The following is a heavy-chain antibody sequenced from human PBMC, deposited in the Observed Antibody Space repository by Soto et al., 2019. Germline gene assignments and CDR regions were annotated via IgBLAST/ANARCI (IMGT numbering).Heavy chain of an antibody. V-gene: IGHV3-9*01. CDR1: GFNCDYHS. CDR3: ARDTGLYHDGMDV. J-gene: IGHJ6*02. D-gene: IGHD2-2*01. Sequence: GGSLILSWGASGFNCDYHSMHWVRQRPGGGLEWVAGISWKSDSEGYADSVKGRFSISRDNIQHSVHLQMNSLRPEDTALYYCARDTGLYHDGMDVWGQGTRVTVSS. CDR2: ISWKSDSE.